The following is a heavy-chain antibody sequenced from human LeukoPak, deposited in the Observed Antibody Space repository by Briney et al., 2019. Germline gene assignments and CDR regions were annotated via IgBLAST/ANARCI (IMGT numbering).Heavy chain of an antibody. J-gene: IGHJ4*02. Sequence: PSETLSLTCAVYGGSFSGYYWSWIRQPPGNGLEWIGEINHSGSTNYNPSLKSRVTISVDTSKNQFSLKLSSVTAADTAVYYCARRSRYYFDYWGQGTLVTVSS. D-gene: IGHD1-26*01. CDR3: ARRSRYYFDY. CDR2: INHSGST. CDR1: GGSFSGYY. V-gene: IGHV4-34*01.